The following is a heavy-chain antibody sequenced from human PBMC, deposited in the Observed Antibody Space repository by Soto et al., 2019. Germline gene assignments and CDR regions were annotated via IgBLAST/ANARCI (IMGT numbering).Heavy chain of an antibody. J-gene: IGHJ4*02. CDR3: ARVKDYGGIDFDY. V-gene: IGHV4-31*03. CDR1: GGSISSGGYY. Sequence: SETLSLTCTVSGGSISSGGYYWSWIRQHPGKGLEWIGYIYYSGSTYYNPSLKSRVTISVDTSKNQFSLKLSSVTAADTAVYYCARVKDYGGIDFDYWGQGTLGTVSS. D-gene: IGHD4-17*01. CDR2: IYYSGST.